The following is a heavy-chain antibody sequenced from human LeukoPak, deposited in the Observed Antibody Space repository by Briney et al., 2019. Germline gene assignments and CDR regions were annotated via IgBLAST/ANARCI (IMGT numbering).Heavy chain of an antibody. D-gene: IGHD3-22*01. J-gene: IGHJ4*02. CDR3: ARWDYDSRGYYYYFDY. CDR1: GYTFTGYY. CDR2: INPNSGGT. V-gene: IGHV1-2*06. Sequence: ASVKVSCKASGYTFTGYYMHWVRQAPGQGLEWMGRINPNSGGTNYAQKFQGRVTMTRDTSISTAYMEPSRLRSDDTAVYYCARWDYDSRGYYYYFDYWGQGTLVTVSS.